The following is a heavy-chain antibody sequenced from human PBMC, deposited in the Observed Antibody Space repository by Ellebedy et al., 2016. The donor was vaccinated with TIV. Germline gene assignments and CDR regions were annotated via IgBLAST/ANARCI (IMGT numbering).Heavy chain of an antibody. CDR1: GYSFTSYW. V-gene: IGHV5-51*01. Sequence: GESLKISCKGSGYSFTSYWIGWVRQMPGKGLEWMGIIYPGDSDTRYSPSFQGQVTISADKSISTAYLQWSSLKASDTAMYYCARHGPILTGYYTPYYYYGMDVWGQGTTVTVSS. J-gene: IGHJ6*02. D-gene: IGHD3-9*01. CDR2: IYPGDSDT. CDR3: ARHGPILTGYYTPYYYYGMDV.